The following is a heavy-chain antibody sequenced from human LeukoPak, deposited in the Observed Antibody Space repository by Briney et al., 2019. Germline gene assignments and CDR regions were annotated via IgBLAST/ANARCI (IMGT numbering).Heavy chain of an antibody. Sequence: SETLSLTCTVSGGSISSGSYYWGWIRQPPGKGLEWIGSIYYSGSTYYNPSLKSRVTISVDTSKNQFSLKLSSVTAADTAVYYCARDGRGYYYDSSGYYPLDYWGQGTLVTVSS. J-gene: IGHJ4*02. V-gene: IGHV4-39*07. CDR2: IYYSGST. D-gene: IGHD3-22*01. CDR3: ARDGRGYYYDSSGYYPLDY. CDR1: GGSISSGSYY.